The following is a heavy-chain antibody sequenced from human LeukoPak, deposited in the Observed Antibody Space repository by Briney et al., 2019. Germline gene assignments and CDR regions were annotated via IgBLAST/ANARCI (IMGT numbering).Heavy chain of an antibody. V-gene: IGHV4-39*01. CDR2: IYYSGST. CDR3: ARHEWQQLVKFAC. D-gene: IGHD6-13*01. Sequence: SETLSLTCTVSGGSISSSSYYWGWILQPPGKGLEWIGSIYYSGSTYYNPSLKGRVTISVDTSKNQFSLKVSSVTAADTAVYYCARHEWQQLVKFACWGQGALVTVSS. CDR1: GGSISSSSYY. J-gene: IGHJ4*02.